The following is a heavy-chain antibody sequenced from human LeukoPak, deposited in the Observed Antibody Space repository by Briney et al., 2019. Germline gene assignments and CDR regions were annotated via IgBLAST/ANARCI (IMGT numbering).Heavy chain of an antibody. CDR1: GFTFSSYN. CDR3: ARDELPDDSSGYAFDC. V-gene: IGHV3-21*01. D-gene: IGHD3-22*01. CDR2: ITSSSTYI. Sequence: GGSLRLSCAASGFTFSSYNMNWVRQAPGKGLEWVSSITSSSTYIYYADSVRGRFTISRDNAKNSLYLQMNSLRVEDTAVYYCARDELPDDSSGYAFDCWGQGTLVTVSS. J-gene: IGHJ4*02.